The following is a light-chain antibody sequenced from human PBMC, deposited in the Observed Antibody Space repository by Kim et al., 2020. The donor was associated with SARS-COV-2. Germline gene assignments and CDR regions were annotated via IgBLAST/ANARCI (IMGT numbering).Light chain of an antibody. Sequence: QSALTQPASVSGSPGQSITISCTGSSTDIGSYNLVSWYQYHPGKAPKLMIYEVTKRPSGVSNRFSGSKSGNTASLTISGLQAEDEADYYCCSYAGSSTYVFGTGTKVNVL. CDR2: EVT. V-gene: IGLV2-23*02. CDR1: STDIGSYNL. CDR3: CSYAGSSTYV. J-gene: IGLJ1*01.